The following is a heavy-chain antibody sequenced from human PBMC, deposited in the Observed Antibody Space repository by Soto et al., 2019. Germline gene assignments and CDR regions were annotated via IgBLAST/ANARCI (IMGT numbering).Heavy chain of an antibody. V-gene: IGHV1-2*02. J-gene: IGHJ6*02. CDR2: IHPKSGDT. CDR3: AKGLWTVGHCTGGSCYDGMDV. CDR1: EYTFIGFH. D-gene: IGHD2-15*01. Sequence: QVQLVQSGAEVKKPGASVKVSSEASEYTFIGFHLHSVRQAAGQGLEWMCWIHPKSGDTKYAQKFQGRVTLTRDTSISTGYMELSRLESNDTAVYYCAKGLWTVGHCTGGSCYDGMDVWGQGTTVTVSS.